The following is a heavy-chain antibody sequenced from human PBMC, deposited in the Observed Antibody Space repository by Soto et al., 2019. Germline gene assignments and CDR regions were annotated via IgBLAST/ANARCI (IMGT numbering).Heavy chain of an antibody. J-gene: IGHJ4*02. D-gene: IGHD3-3*01. CDR1: GFTFSSYG. CDR2: ISYDGSNK. V-gene: IGHV3-30*18. Sequence: GGSLRLSCAASGFTFSSYGMHWVRQAPGKGLEWVAVISYDGSNKYYADSVKGRFTISRDNSKNTLYLQMSSLRAEDTAVYYCAKTIRGTIFGVVIEPYFDYWGQGTLVTVSS. CDR3: AKTIRGTIFGVVIEPYFDY.